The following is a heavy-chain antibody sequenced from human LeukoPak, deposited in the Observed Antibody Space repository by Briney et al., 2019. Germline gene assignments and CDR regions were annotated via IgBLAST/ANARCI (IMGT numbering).Heavy chain of an antibody. J-gene: IGHJ4*02. CDR2: ISSSGSAK. D-gene: IGHD2-2*03. CDR1: GFTFSNYG. Sequence: GGSLRLSCAASGFTFSNYGLNWVRQAPGKGLEWVSHISSSGSAKYYANSVKGRFTISRDNAKNSLYLQMNSLRDEDTAVFYCASGSGHWGQGTLVTVSS. CDR3: ASGSGH. V-gene: IGHV3-48*02.